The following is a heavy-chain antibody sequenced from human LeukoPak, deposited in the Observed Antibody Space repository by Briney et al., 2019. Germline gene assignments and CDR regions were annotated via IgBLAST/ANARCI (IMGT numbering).Heavy chain of an antibody. J-gene: IGHJ3*02. CDR2: FDPEDGET. V-gene: IGHV1-24*01. CDR1: GYTLTELS. D-gene: IGHD6-13*01. Sequence: GALVKVSCKVSGYTLTELSMHWVRQAPGKGLEWMGGFDPEDGETIYAQKFQGRVTMTEDTSTDTAYMELSSLRSEDTAVYYCATPTSSSTYDAFDIWGQGTMVTVSS. CDR3: ATPTSSSTYDAFDI.